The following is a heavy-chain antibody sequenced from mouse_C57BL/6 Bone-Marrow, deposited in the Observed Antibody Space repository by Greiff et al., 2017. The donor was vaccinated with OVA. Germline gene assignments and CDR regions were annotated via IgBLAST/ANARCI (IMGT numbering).Heavy chain of an antibody. CDR3: TILQRWDYYDY. Sequence: EVQLQQSGTVLARPGASVKMSCKTSGYTFTSYWMHWVKQRPGQGLEWIGAIYPGNSDTSYNQRFKGKAKLTAVTSASTAYMEHSSLTNEDSAVYYCTILQRWDYYDYWGQGTTLTVAS. CDR1: GYTFTSYW. J-gene: IGHJ2*01. CDR2: IYPGNSDT. V-gene: IGHV1-5*01. D-gene: IGHD1-1*01.